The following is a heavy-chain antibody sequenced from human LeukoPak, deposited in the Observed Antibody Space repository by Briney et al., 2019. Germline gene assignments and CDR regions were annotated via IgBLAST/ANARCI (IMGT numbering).Heavy chain of an antibody. J-gene: IGHJ4*02. V-gene: IGHV4-4*07. CDR2: IYNHEST. D-gene: IGHD1-26*01. Sequence: SETPSLLSTVSADASYYWNCIRRPAGQEPQGMGRIYNHESTWSNPSLKSRVTISVDTSKNQFSLRLSSVTAADTAVYYCARDREVGATGYYFDYWGQGTLVTVSS. CDR3: ARDREVGATGYYFDY. CDR1: ADASYY.